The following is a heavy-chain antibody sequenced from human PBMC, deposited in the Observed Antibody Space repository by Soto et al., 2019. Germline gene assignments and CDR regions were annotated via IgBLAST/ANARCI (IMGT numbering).Heavy chain of an antibody. V-gene: IGHV3-9*01. J-gene: IGHJ1*01. Sequence: EVQLVESGGGLVQPGGSLRLSCAASGFTFDDYAMHWVRQVPGKGLEWVSGINWDGGSIGYGDSVKGRFAISRDNAKNSLHLQMNGLGAEDTAFISCVKDESINWYSGQVRHWGQGTLVTASS. D-gene: IGHD6-13*01. CDR2: INWDGGSI. CDR3: VKDESINWYSGQVRH. CDR1: GFTFDDYA.